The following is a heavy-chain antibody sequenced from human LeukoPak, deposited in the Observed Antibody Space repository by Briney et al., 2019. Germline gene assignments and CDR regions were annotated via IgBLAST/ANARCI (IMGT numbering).Heavy chain of an antibody. CDR1: GFTFSSYW. V-gene: IGHV3-74*01. D-gene: IGHD4-17*01. J-gene: IGHJ3*02. CDR2: INSDGSST. CDR3: ARDPGDYGASI. Sequence: PGESLRLSCAASGFTFSSYWMHWVRHAPGKGLVWVSRINSDGSSTSYADSVKGRFTISRDNAKNTLYLQMNSLRAEDTAVYYCARDPGDYGASIWGQGTMVTVSS.